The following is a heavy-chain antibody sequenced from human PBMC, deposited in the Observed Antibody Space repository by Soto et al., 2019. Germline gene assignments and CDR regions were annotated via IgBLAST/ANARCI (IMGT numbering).Heavy chain of an antibody. D-gene: IGHD4-17*01. CDR1: GGSISSSSYY. CDR3: ARLARLDYGDYGLDYYYYMDV. Sequence: SETLSLTCTVSGGSISSSSYYWGWIRQPPGKGLEWIGSIYYSGSTYYNPSLKSRVTVSVDTSKNHFSLKLSSVTAADTAVYYCARLARLDYGDYGLDYYYYMDVWGKGTTVTVSS. J-gene: IGHJ6*03. V-gene: IGHV4-39*01. CDR2: IYYSGST.